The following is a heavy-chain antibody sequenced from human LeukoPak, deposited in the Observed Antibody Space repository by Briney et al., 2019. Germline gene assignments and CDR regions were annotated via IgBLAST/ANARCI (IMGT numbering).Heavy chain of an antibody. V-gene: IGHV3-30*02. Sequence: GGSLRLSCVASGFPFNKNAMHWVRQGPGKGLEWVAHIAHHGNDKYYADSVKGRFTISRDNSKRTLYLQLNGLRLDDTAVYYCAKDGAWSCTDWGQGALVTVSS. CDR3: AKDGAWSCTD. CDR2: IAHHGNDK. D-gene: IGHD2-21*02. CDR1: GFPFNKNA. J-gene: IGHJ4*02.